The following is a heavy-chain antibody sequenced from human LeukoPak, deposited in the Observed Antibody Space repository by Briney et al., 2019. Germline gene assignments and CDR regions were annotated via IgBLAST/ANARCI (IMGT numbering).Heavy chain of an antibody. D-gene: IGHD2-2*01. CDR3: ASGYCSSTSCYFTFDY. V-gene: IGHV1-69*13. CDR2: IIPIFGTA. CDR1: GGTFSSYA. J-gene: IGHJ4*02. Sequence: ASVKVPCKASGGTFSSYAISWVRQAPGQGLEWMGGIIPIFGTASYAQKFQGRVTITADESTSTAYMELSSLRSEDTAVYYCASGYCSSTSCYFTFDYWGQGTLVTVSS.